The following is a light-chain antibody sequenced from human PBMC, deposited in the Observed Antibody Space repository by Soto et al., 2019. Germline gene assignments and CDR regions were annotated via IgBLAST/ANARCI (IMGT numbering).Light chain of an antibody. Sequence: QYALTQPASVSGSPGQSITLSCTGTSSDIGGYDYVSWYQRHPGKAPKLIIYDVNNRPSGISNRFSGSMSVNTASLTISGLQAEDEADYYCTSYASGSSHVVFGGGTKLTVL. V-gene: IGLV2-14*01. CDR3: TSYASGSSHVV. J-gene: IGLJ2*01. CDR2: DVN. CDR1: SSDIGGYDY.